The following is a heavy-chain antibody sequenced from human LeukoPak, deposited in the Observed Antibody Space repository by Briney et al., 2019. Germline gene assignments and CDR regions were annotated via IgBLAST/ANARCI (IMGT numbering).Heavy chain of an antibody. D-gene: IGHD6-13*01. CDR3: ARNGAKYSSSWYYFDY. CDR1: GGTFSSYA. CDR2: IIPIFGTA. Sequence: VASVKVSCKASGGTFSSYAISWVRQAPGQGLEWVGGIIPIFGTANYAQKFQGRVTITADESTSTAYMELSSLRSEDTAVYYCARNGAKYSSSWYYFDYWGQGTLVTVSS. V-gene: IGHV1-69*01. J-gene: IGHJ4*02.